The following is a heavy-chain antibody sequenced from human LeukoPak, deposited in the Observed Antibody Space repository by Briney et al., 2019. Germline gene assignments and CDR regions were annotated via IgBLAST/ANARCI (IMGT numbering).Heavy chain of an antibody. CDR3: ARARFETTVTALIRKKNYYYYYMDV. D-gene: IGHD4-17*01. V-gene: IGHV3-7*01. J-gene: IGHJ6*03. CDR2: IKEDGGEK. CDR1: GFTLSSYW. Sequence: GSLRLSCAASGFTLSSYWMSWVRQAPGKGLEWVANIKEDGGEKYYVDSVKGRFTISRDNARNSLYLQMSSLRVEDTAVYYCARARFETTVTALIRKKNYYYYYMDVWGKGTTVTVSS.